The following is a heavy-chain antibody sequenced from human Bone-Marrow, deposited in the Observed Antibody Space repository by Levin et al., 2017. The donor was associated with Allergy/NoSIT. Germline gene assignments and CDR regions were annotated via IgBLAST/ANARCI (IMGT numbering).Heavy chain of an antibody. Sequence: RGESLKISCRVSGNTLRESSIHWVRQAPGKGLEWMGGYHPHSGEAVFAQTFQGRVTLTEDTSTDTAYMEFNSLRSEDTALYFCAESSGSPYNWFDPWGQGTLVTVSS. CDR1: GNTLRESS. J-gene: IGHJ5*02. CDR2: YHPHSGEA. CDR3: AESSGSPYNWFDP. V-gene: IGHV1-24*01. D-gene: IGHD6-19*01.